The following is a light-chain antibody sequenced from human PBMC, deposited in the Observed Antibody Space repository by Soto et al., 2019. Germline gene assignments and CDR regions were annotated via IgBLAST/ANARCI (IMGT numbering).Light chain of an antibody. CDR1: QSISSW. J-gene: IGKJ1*01. CDR3: QQYNSYWT. Sequence: DIEMTHSPSTLSSSIGDRVTISCRASQSISSWLAWYQQKPGQAPKLLIYDASSLATGVPSRFSGSGSGTDFTLTISSLQPDDFATYYCQQYNSYWTFGQGANVDIK. V-gene: IGKV1-5*01. CDR2: DAS.